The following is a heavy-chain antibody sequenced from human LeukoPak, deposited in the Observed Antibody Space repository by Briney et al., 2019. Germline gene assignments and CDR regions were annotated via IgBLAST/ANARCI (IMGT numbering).Heavy chain of an antibody. J-gene: IGHJ4*02. CDR3: AKDGVTMIVVLTG. CDR1: GFTFSSYA. CDR2: TSGSGGST. V-gene: IGHV3-23*01. Sequence: PGGSLRLSCAASGFTFSSYAMSWVRQAPGEGLEWVSATSGSGGSTYYADSVKGRFTISRDNSKNTLYLQMNSLRAEDTAVYYCAKDGVTMIVVLTGWGQGTLVTVSS. D-gene: IGHD3-22*01.